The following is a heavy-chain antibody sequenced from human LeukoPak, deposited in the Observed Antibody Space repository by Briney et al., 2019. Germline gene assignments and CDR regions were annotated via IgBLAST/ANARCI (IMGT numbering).Heavy chain of an antibody. D-gene: IGHD1-26*01. CDR3: ARCMGSYCVYFDY. CDR2: INQDGTEK. Sequence: GGSLRLSCAASGFTFSSYWMSWVRQAPGEGLEWVAKINQDGTEKAYVDSVRGRFTISRDNAKNSLFLQMNSLRAEDTAVYYCARCMGSYCVYFDYWGQGTLVTVSS. CDR1: GFTFSSYW. V-gene: IGHV3-7*03. J-gene: IGHJ4*02.